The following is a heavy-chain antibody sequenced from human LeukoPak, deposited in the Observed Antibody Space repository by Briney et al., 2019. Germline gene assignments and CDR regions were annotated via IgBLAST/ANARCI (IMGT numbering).Heavy chain of an antibody. J-gene: IGHJ4*02. Sequence: GGSLRLSCAGSGYTVGSNYMTWVRQAPGNGLEWVSLIFGGGDTRYADSVKGRFTISKDNSKNTVYLQMNSLRADDTAVYFCWRPNVLSSVDFWGQGTLVTVAS. CDR1: GYTVGSNY. D-gene: IGHD5/OR15-5a*01. CDR2: IFGGGDT. V-gene: IGHV3-53*01. CDR3: WRPNVLSSVDF.